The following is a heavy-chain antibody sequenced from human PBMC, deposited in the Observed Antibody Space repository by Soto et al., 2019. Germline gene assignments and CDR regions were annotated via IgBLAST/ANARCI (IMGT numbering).Heavy chain of an antibody. Sequence: LRLSCAASGFTFSSYGMHWVRQAPGKGLEWVAVISYDGSNKYYADSVKGRFTISRDNSKNTLYLQMNSLRAEDTAVYYCAKVYDSSGYYLDYWGQGTLVTVSS. CDR1: GFTFSSYG. CDR3: AKVYDSSGYYLDY. J-gene: IGHJ4*02. D-gene: IGHD3-22*01. CDR2: ISYDGSNK. V-gene: IGHV3-30*18.